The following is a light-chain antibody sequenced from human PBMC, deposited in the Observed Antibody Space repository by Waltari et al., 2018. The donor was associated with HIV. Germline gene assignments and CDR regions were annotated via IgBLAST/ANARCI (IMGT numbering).Light chain of an antibody. J-gene: IGLJ2*01. Sequence: SVLTQPPSASGTPGQRVTISCSGSTSNIGSNDVFWYQHLPGAAPKLLIHRNNHRPSGGPGRFSGSTAGASASLAISGLRSEDEADYYCVAWDDSLRGVVFGGGTKVAAL. CDR2: RNN. CDR3: VAWDDSLRGVV. CDR1: TSNIGSND. V-gene: IGLV1-47*01.